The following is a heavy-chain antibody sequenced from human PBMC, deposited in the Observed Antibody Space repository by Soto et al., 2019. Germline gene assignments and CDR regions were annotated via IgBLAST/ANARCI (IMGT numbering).Heavy chain of an antibody. CDR3: AKHVTWDSSSKGNHGMDV. Sequence: PGGSLRLSCAASGFTFSSYGMHWVRQAPGKGLEWVAVISYDGSNKYYADSVKGRFTISRDNSKNTLYLQMNSLRAEDTAVYYCAKHVTWDSSSKGNHGMDVWGQGTTVTVSS. CDR2: ISYDGSNK. D-gene: IGHD6-6*01. CDR1: GFTFSSYG. V-gene: IGHV3-30*18. J-gene: IGHJ6*02.